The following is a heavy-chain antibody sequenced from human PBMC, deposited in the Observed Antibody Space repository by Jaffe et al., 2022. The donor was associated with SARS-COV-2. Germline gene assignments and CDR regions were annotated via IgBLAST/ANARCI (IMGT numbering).Heavy chain of an antibody. CDR2: ISGGGDSP. Sequence: EMLLVQSGGGLVQPGGSLRLSCAASKFTFSEYAMNWVRQAPGKGLEWVSSISGGGDSPYYADSVKGRFTISRDNSKNTLYLQMDSLRVEDTAVYYCARGVPPAGEFDYWGPGTLVAVSS. V-gene: IGHV3-23*04. J-gene: IGHJ4*02. CDR3: ARGVPPAGEFDY. D-gene: IGHD2-2*01. CDR1: KFTFSEYA.